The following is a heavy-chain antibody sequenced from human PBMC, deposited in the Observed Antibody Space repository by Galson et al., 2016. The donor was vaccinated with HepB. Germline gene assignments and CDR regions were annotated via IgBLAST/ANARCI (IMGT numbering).Heavy chain of an antibody. D-gene: IGHD3-10*01. CDR1: GFTFAGYA. J-gene: IGHJ3*02. Sequence: SLRLSCAASGFTFAGYAMSWVRQAPGKGLEWVSAMSGSGEDTYYADPVLGRFSISRDNFRNTLYLQMNSLRAEDTAVYYCARSGSYSYAFDIWGQGTMATASS. V-gene: IGHV3-23*01. CDR2: MSGSGEDT. CDR3: ARSGSYSYAFDI.